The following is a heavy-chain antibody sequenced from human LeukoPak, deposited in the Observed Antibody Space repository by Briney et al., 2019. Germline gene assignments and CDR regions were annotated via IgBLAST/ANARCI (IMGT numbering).Heavy chain of an antibody. CDR1: GFTFSSYA. V-gene: IGHV3-30*04. D-gene: IGHD2-15*01. CDR3: ARGGYCSGGSCKGRNWFDP. J-gene: IGHJ5*02. Sequence: PGGSLRLSCAASGFTFSSYAIHWVRQAPGKGLEWVAVISFDGTDAFYADSVKGRFTISRDNSKNTLYLQMNSLRADDTAVYYCARGGYCSGGSCKGRNWFDPWGQGTLVTVSS. CDR2: ISFDGTDA.